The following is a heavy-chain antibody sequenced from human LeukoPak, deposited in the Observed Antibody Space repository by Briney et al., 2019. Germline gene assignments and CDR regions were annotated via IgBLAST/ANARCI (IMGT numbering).Heavy chain of an antibody. CDR2: INWNGGST. V-gene: IGHV3-20*04. Sequence: PGGSLRLSCAASGFTFSTYSMNWVRQAPGKGLGWVSGINWNGGSTGYADSVKGRFTISRDNAKNSLYLQMNSLRAEDTALYYCARDVYYYGSGGDTFDYWGQGTLVTVSS. CDR3: ARDVYYYGSGGDTFDY. J-gene: IGHJ4*02. D-gene: IGHD3-10*01. CDR1: GFTFSTYS.